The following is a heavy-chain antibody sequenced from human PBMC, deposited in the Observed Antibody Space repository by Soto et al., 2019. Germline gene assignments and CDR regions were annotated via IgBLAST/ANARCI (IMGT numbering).Heavy chain of an antibody. V-gene: IGHV3-33*01. CDR3: ARDEEVGDATPGDAFDT. J-gene: IGHJ3*02. Sequence: GSLRLSCAASGFTFNSYGMHWLRHAPSKGLEWVAVIWYDGSNKYYADSVKGRFTISRDNSKNTLYLQMNSLRAEDTAVYYCARDEEVGDATPGDAFDTWGQGIMVTVSS. CDR2: IWYDGSNK. D-gene: IGHD2-15*01. CDR1: GFTFNSYG.